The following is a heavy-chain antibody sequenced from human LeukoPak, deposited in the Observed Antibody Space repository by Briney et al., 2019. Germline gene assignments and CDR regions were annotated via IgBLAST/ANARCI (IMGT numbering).Heavy chain of an antibody. CDR3: ATGWYSGSYNDAFDI. Sequence: ASVKVSCKVSGYTLTELSMHWVRQAPGKGLEWMGGFDPEDGETIYAQKFQGRVTMTEDTSTDTAYMELSSLRSEDTAVYYCATGWYSGSYNDAFDIWGQGTMITVSS. CDR2: FDPEDGET. J-gene: IGHJ3*02. D-gene: IGHD1-26*01. V-gene: IGHV1-24*01. CDR1: GYTLTELS.